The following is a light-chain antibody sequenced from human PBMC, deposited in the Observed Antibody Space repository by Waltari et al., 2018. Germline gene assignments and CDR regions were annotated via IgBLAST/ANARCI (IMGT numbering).Light chain of an antibody. V-gene: IGKV1-39*01. Sequence: DIQMTQSPSSLSASVGDRVTITCRASQSISTFLNWYQQKQGRAPQVLIYAASRLLSVVPSRFSGSGSGTDFTLTISSLQPEDFATYFCQQSYSGPPWTFGQGTKVEVK. J-gene: IGKJ1*01. CDR2: AAS. CDR1: QSISTF. CDR3: QQSYSGPPWT.